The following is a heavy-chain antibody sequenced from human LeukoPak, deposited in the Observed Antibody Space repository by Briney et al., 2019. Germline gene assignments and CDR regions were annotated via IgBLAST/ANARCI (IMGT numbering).Heavy chain of an antibody. Sequence: ASAKVSSKPSVYTLTGDYIHWVRQAPGQGRGWMGWVNPISGGTNYAQKFQGRVTTSRDTSISTAYMELSRLSSDDAAIYYCARDGEIQLWTRGVDYFNMDVWGRGTTVTVSS. CDR3: ARDGEIQLWTRGVDYFNMDV. V-gene: IGHV1-2*02. CDR2: VNPISGGT. CDR1: VYTLTGDY. D-gene: IGHD5-18*01. J-gene: IGHJ6*03.